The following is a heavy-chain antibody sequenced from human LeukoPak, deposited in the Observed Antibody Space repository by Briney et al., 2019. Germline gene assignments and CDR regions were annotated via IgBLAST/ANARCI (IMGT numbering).Heavy chain of an antibody. V-gene: IGHV4-34*01. CDR3: ASLWGIAAAGTCRWFES. D-gene: IGHD6-13*01. CDR2: INHSGST. Sequence: SETLSLTCAVYGGTFSGYYWSWIRQPPGKGLEWIGEINHSGSTNYNPSLKSRVTISVHTSKNQFYLKLGSVAAADTAVYYCASLWGIAAAGTCRWFESW. J-gene: IGHJ5*01. CDR1: GGTFSGYY.